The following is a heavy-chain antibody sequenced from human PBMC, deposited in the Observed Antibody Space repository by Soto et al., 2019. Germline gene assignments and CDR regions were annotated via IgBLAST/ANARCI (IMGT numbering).Heavy chain of an antibody. V-gene: IGHV4-59*01. CDR2: IYSSGST. CDR1: GCSITSYY. Sequence: PSETLSLTCTVSGCSITSYYWSWIRQPPGKGLEWIGYIYSSGSTNYNPSLKSRVTMSVDTSKNQFSLKLNSVTAADTAVYYCARSDGRYWGQGTLVTVSS. CDR3: ARSDGRY. J-gene: IGHJ4*02.